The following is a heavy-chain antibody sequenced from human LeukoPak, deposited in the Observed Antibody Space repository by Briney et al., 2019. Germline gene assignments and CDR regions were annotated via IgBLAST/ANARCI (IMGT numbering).Heavy chain of an antibody. CDR3: ARLWFGDDFDY. D-gene: IGHD3-10*01. V-gene: IGHV4-34*01. CDR1: GGSFSGYY. Sequence: SETLSLTCAVYGGSFSGYYWSWIRQPPGKGPEWIGEINHSGSTNYNPSLKSRVTISVDTSKNQFSLKLSSVTAADTAVYYCARLWFGDDFDYWGQGTLVTVSS. J-gene: IGHJ4*02. CDR2: INHSGST.